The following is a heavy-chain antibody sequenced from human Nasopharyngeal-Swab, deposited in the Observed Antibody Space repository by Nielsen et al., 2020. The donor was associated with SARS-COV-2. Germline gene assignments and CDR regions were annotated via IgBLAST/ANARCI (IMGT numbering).Heavy chain of an antibody. CDR2: INSDGSST. CDR3: ADPPFSEY. J-gene: IGHJ4*02. Sequence: GESLKISCAASGFTFSRSAISWVRQAPGKGLAWVSRINSDGSSTSYADSVKGRFTISRDNAKNTLYLQMNSLRADDTAVYYCADPPFSEYWGQGTLVTVSS. V-gene: IGHV3-74*01. CDR1: GFTFSRSA.